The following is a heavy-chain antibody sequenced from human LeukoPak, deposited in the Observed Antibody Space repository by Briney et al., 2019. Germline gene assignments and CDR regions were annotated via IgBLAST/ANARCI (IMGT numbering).Heavy chain of an antibody. CDR2: IGTAGDT. D-gene: IGHD2-21*01. V-gene: IGHV3-13*01. Sequence: GGSLRLSCAASGFTFSSYDMHWVRQATGKGLEWVSAIGTAGDTYYPGSVKGRFTISRENAKNSLYLRMNSLRAGDTAVYYCARLDVVSESFDYWGQGTLVTVSS. J-gene: IGHJ4*02. CDR3: ARLDVVSESFDY. CDR1: GFTFSSYD.